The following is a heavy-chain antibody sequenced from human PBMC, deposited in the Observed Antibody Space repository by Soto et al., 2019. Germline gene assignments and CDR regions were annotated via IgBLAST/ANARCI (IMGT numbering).Heavy chain of an antibody. D-gene: IGHD4-4*01. Sequence: LRLSCAASGFTFSNYWMSWVRQAPGKGLEWVANIKEDGSEKYYVDSVKGRFTISRDNAKNSLYLQMSSLRPEDTAVYYCTRGHPSIYNYWGQGTLVTVSS. J-gene: IGHJ4*02. CDR3: TRGHPSIYNY. CDR2: IKEDGSEK. CDR1: GFTFSNYW. V-gene: IGHV3-7*01.